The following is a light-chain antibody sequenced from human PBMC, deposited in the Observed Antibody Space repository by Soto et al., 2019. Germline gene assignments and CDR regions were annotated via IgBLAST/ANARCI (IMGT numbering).Light chain of an antibody. J-gene: IGLJ1*01. CDR2: EVS. V-gene: IGLV2-14*01. CDR1: SSDVGGYNY. CDR3: SSYTSTSSNFV. Sequence: LTQPASVSGSPGQSITISCTGSSSDVGGYNYVSWYQQHPGKAPQLMIYEVSNRPSGVSNRFSGSKSGNTASLTISGLQTEDEADYYCSSYTSTSSNFVFGGGTKVTVL.